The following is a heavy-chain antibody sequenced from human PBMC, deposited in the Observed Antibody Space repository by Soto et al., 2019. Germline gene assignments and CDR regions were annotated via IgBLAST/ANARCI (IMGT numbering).Heavy chain of an antibody. V-gene: IGHV3-11*01. CDR3: ARIIAAPGTGFDY. D-gene: IGHD6-13*01. CDR2: ISSSGSII. Sequence: KPVGSLRLSCAASGFTFSDYYMSWIRQAPGKGLEWVSYISSSGSIIYYADSVKGRFTISADKSISTAYLQWSSLKASDTAMYYCARIIAAPGTGFDYWGQGTLVTVSS. J-gene: IGHJ4*02. CDR1: GFTFSDYY.